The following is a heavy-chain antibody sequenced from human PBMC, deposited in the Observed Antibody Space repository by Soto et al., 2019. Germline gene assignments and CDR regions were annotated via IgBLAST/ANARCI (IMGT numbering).Heavy chain of an antibody. J-gene: IGHJ4*02. CDR2: IDWNDER. CDR1: GFSLSTSGMC. V-gene: IGHV2-70*11. Sequence: GPTLVNPTQTLTLTCTFSGFSLSTSGMCVSWIRKPPGKALEWLARIDWNDERSYNTSLKSRLTISRDSSKSQVVFSMTNVDPVDTGTYFCARALREELPIYYFDSWGQGTLVTVSS. D-gene: IGHD1-7*01. CDR3: ARALREELPIYYFDS.